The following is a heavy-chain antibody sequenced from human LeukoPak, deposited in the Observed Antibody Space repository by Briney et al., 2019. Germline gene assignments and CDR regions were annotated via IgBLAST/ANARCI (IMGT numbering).Heavy chain of an antibody. J-gene: IGHJ3*02. V-gene: IGHV4-59*08. Sequence: SETLSLTCTVSGGSISSYYWSWIRQPPGKGLEWIGYIYYSGSTNYNPSLKGRVTISVDTSKNQFSLKLSYVTAADTAVYYCAIPYGDYVGAFDIWGQGTMVTVCS. D-gene: IGHD4-17*01. CDR3: AIPYGDYVGAFDI. CDR1: GGSISSYY. CDR2: IYYSGST.